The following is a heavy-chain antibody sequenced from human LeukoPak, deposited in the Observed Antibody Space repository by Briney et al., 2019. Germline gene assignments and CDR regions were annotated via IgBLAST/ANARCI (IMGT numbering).Heavy chain of an antibody. D-gene: IGHD3-22*01. V-gene: IGHV4-34*01. CDR2: INHSGST. J-gene: IGHJ4*02. CDR1: GGSFSGYY. CDR3: ARRPKWMWYYDSSGPWSFDY. Sequence: SETLSLTCAVYGGSFSGYYWSWIRQPPGKGLEWIGEINHSGSTNYNPSLKSRVTISVDTSKNQFSLKLSSVTAADTAVYYCARRPKWMWYYDSSGPWSFDYWGQGTLVTVSS.